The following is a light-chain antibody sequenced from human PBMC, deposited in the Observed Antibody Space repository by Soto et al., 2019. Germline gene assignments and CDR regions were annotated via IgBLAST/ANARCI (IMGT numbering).Light chain of an antibody. CDR2: DAS. CDR1: QSISSW. CDR3: QQYNSYSAT. J-gene: IGKJ1*01. Sequence: DIQMTQSPSTLAASVADRVTITCLASQSISSWLAWYQQKPGKAPKLLIYDASSLESGVPSRFSGSGSGTEFTLTISSLQSDDFATYYCQQYNSYSATFGQGTKVDIK. V-gene: IGKV1-5*01.